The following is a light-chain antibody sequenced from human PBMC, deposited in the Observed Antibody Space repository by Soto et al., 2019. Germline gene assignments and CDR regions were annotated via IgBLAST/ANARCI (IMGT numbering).Light chain of an antibody. Sequence: EIVLTQSPGTLSLSPGERATLSCRASLSVYSSYLGWYQQKPGQAPRLLIYGASSRPTGIPDRFSGSGSGTDFTLAISRLEPEDFAVYYCQQYGSSPWTFGQGTKVEIK. V-gene: IGKV3-20*01. CDR2: GAS. CDR1: LSVYSSY. J-gene: IGKJ1*01. CDR3: QQYGSSPWT.